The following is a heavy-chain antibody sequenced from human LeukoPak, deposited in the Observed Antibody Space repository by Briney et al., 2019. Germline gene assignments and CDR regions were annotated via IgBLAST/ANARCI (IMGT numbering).Heavy chain of an antibody. V-gene: IGHV4-59*04. D-gene: IGHD3-3*01. CDR2: IHYSGSS. CDR3: ARQQGYYDFETATAFPPYYFDS. J-gene: IGHJ4*02. Sequence: PSETLSLTCTVSSGSIGSYYWSWIRQPPGKGLEWIGSIHYSGSSYYNPSLKSRVFISVDTSKSQFFLRVSSVTVADTAIYYCARQQGYYDFETATAFPPYYFDSWGQGTLVTSSS. CDR1: SGSIGSYY.